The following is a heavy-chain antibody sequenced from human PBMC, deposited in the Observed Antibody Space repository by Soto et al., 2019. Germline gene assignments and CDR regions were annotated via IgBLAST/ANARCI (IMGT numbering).Heavy chain of an antibody. D-gene: IGHD2-2*02. V-gene: IGHV3-7*04. CDR1: GFTFSSYW. CDR2: IKQDGSEK. Sequence: GGSLRLSCAASGFTFSSYWMSWVRQAPGKGLEWVANIKQDGSEKYYVDSVKGRFTISRDNAKNSLYLQMNSLRAEDTAVYYCARGASYCSSTSCYSWFDRWGQGTLVTVSS. J-gene: IGHJ5*02. CDR3: ARGASYCSSTSCYSWFDR.